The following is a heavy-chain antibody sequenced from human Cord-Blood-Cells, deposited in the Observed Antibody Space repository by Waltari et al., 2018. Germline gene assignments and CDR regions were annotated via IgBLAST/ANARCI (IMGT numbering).Heavy chain of an antibody. V-gene: IGHV3-9*01. J-gene: IGHJ4*02. CDR3: ARGLYYFDY. CDR2: ISWNSGSI. CDR1: GFTFADYA. Sequence: EVQLVESGGGLVQPGRSLRLSCAASGFTFADYALHWVRQAPGKGLEWVSGISWNSGSIGYADSVKGRFTISRDNAKNSLYLQMNSLRAEDTAVYYCARGLYYFDYWGQGTLVTVSS.